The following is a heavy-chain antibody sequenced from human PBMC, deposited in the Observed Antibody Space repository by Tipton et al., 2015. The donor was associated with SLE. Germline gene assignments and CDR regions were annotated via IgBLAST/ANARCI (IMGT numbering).Heavy chain of an antibody. V-gene: IGHV4-39*07. J-gene: IGHJ4*02. CDR3: ARDRRVRGVADY. Sequence: TLSLTCTVSGGSISGSSYYWGWIRQPPGKGLEWIGSIYHSGSTYYNPSLKSRVTISVDTSKNQFSLKLSSVTAADTAVYYCARDRRVRGVADYWGQGTLVTVSS. CDR1: GGSISGSSYY. CDR2: IYHSGST. D-gene: IGHD3-10*01.